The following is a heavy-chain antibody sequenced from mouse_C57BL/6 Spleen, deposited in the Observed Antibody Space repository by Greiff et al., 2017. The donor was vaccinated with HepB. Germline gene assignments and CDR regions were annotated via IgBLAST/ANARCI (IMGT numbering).Heavy chain of an antibody. V-gene: IGHV1-64*01. D-gene: IGHD4-1*01. Sequence: QVQLQQPGAELVKPGASVKLSCKASGYTFTSYWMHWVKQRPGQGLEWIGMIHHNSGSTNYNEKFKSKATLTVVKSSSTAYMQLSSLTSEDSAVYYCARIRSPGTGGYYYAMDYWGQVTSVTVSS. CDR1: GYTFTSYW. CDR2: IHHNSGST. J-gene: IGHJ4*01. CDR3: ARIRSPGTGGYYYAMDY.